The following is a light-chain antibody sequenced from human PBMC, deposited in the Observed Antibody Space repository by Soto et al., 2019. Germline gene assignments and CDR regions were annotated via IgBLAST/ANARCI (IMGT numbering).Light chain of an antibody. CDR2: SSN. Sequence: QLVLTQPPSASGTPGQRATISCSGSSSNIGSTTVNWYQQLPGTAPKLLIYSSNQRPSGVPDRFSGSKSGTSASLAISGLQSDDEADYYCAAWDDSLNAWVFGGGTKVTVL. V-gene: IGLV1-44*01. CDR3: AAWDDSLNAWV. CDR1: SSNIGSTT. J-gene: IGLJ3*02.